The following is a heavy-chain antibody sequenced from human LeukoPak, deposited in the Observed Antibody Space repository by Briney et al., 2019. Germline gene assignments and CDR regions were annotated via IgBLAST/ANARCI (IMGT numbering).Heavy chain of an antibody. J-gene: IGHJ4*02. CDR2: IYYTGST. CDR3: ARAGPPSGSYADY. Sequence: SETLSLTCTVSSGSISSKSYYWGWIRQPPGKGLEYIGRIYYTGSTYYNPSLKSRVTIPVDTSTNQFSLKLRSVTAADTAVYYCARAGPPSGSYADYWGQGTLVTVSS. V-gene: IGHV4-39*01. D-gene: IGHD1-26*01. CDR1: SGSISSKSYY.